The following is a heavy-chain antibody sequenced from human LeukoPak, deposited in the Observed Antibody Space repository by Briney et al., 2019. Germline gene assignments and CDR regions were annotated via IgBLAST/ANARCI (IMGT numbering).Heavy chain of an antibody. J-gene: IGHJ4*02. CDR2: FSSYPTRT. CDR3: AKSPVGSTFGQNPYYYVFDS. D-gene: IGHD5-12*01. Sequence: PGGALRLSCAGPVYTFTSYALSSVRQTPAKGLERVSTFSSYPTRTSYADSVNRRFPISRHNPNKPRYLQSNILRDGHTAFFYCAKSPVGSTFGQNPYYYVFDSWGQGTLVTVSS. CDR1: VYTFTSYA. V-gene: IGHV3-23*01.